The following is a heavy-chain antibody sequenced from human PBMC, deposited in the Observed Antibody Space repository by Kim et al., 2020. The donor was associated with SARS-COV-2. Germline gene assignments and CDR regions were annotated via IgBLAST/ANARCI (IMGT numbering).Heavy chain of an antibody. V-gene: IGHV3-43*01. Sequence: VKGRFTISRDNSKNSLYLQMNSLRTEDTALYYCAKDIQKGDQQQLPLDYWGQGTLVTVSS. D-gene: IGHD6-13*01. CDR3: AKDIQKGDQQQLPLDY. J-gene: IGHJ4*02.